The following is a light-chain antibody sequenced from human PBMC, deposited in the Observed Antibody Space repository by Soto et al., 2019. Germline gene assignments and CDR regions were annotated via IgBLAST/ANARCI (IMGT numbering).Light chain of an antibody. V-gene: IGLV2-23*02. J-gene: IGLJ1*01. Sequence: QSVVAQPASVSGSPGQSLTISCTGTSSDVVTYNLVSWYQLHPGKAPKLLIYEVTKRPSGVSNRFSGSKSGNTASLTISGLQGEDEADYYCCSYADSSTFYYAFGTGTKVTVL. CDR1: SSDVVTYNL. CDR3: CSYADSSTFYYA. CDR2: EVT.